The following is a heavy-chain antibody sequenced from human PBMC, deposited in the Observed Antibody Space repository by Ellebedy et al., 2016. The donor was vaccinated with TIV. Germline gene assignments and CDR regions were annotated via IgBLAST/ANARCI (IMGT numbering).Heavy chain of an antibody. CDR2: IIPILGTA. CDR3: ASRGTNYYDSENYFQYFYSLDV. CDR1: RGSFSTNV. V-gene: IGHV1-69*10. Sequence: ASVKVSCXASRGSFSTNVISWVRQAPGQGLEWLGGIIPILGTANYAQKFQGRVAITADKSTSTAYMELNSLRSEDTAVYYCASRGTNYYDSENYFQYFYSLDVWGQGTTVIVTS. J-gene: IGHJ6*02. D-gene: IGHD3-10*01.